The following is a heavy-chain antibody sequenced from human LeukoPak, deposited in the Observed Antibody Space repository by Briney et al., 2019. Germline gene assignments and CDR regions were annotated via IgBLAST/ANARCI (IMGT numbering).Heavy chain of an antibody. J-gene: IGHJ4*02. CDR1: GGSFSGYY. CDR3: ARGWNSGYDQTFDY. V-gene: IGHV4-34*01. CDR2: INHSGST. D-gene: IGHD5-12*01. Sequence: SETLSLTCAVYGGSFSGYYWSWIRQPPGKGLEWIGEINHSGSTNHNPSLKSRVTISVDTSKNQFSLKLSSVTAADTAVYYCARGWNSGYDQTFDYWGQGTLVTVSS.